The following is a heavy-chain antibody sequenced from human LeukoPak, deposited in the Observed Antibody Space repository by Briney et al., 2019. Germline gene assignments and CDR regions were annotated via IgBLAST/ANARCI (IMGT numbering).Heavy chain of an antibody. CDR1: GYSFTSYW. V-gene: IGHV5-51*01. CDR2: IYPGGSDT. D-gene: IGHD6-13*01. CDR3: ARHLGAAAGTEGYYYMDV. J-gene: IGHJ6*03. Sequence: GESLKISCKGSGYSFTSYWIGWVRQMPGKGLEWMGIIYPGGSDTRYSPSFQGQVTISADKSISTAYLQWSSLKASDTAMYYCARHLGAAAGTEGYYYMDVWGKGTTVTVSS.